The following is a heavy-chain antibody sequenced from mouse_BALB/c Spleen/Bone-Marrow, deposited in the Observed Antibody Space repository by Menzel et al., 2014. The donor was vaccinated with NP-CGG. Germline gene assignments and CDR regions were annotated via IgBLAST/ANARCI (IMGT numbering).Heavy chain of an antibody. V-gene: IGHV5-6*01. D-gene: IGHD3-3*01. CDR2: ISSGDSYT. J-gene: IGHJ4*01. CDR1: GFTFSSYG. Sequence: EVKLMESGGDSVKPGGSLKLSCAASGFTFSSYGMSWVRQTPDKRLEWVATISSGDSYTYYPDSVKGRFTISRDNAKNTLYLLMSSLKSEDTAMYCCARHRADYYAMDYWGQGTSVTVSS. CDR3: ARHRADYYAMDY.